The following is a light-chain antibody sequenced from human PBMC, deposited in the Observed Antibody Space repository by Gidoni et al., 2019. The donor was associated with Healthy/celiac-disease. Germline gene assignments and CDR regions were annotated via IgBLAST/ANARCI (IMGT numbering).Light chain of an antibody. CDR3: QQFNSYPPIT. Sequence: IQLTQSPSSLSASVGDRVTITCRASQGISSALAWYQQKPGKAPKLLIYDASSLESGVPSRFSGSGSGTDFTLTISSLQPEDFATYYCQQFNSYPPITFXXXTRLEIK. CDR2: DAS. J-gene: IGKJ5*01. CDR1: QGISSA. V-gene: IGKV1-13*02.